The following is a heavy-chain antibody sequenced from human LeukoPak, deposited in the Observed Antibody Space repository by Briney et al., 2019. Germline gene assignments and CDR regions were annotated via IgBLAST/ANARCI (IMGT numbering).Heavy chain of an antibody. J-gene: IGHJ4*02. CDR1: GGSISSYY. CDR2: IYYSGST. Sequence: SETLSLTCTVSGGSISSYYWSWIRQPPGKGLEWIGYIYYSGSTNYNPSLKSRVTISVDTSKNQFSLKLSSVTAADTAVYYCASGGYDILTGYYLFDYWGQGTLVTVSS. CDR3: ASGGYDILTGYYLFDY. D-gene: IGHD3-9*01. V-gene: IGHV4-59*12.